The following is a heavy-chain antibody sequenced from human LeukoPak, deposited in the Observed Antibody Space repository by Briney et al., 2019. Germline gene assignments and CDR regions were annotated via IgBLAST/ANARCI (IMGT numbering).Heavy chain of an antibody. D-gene: IGHD3-10*01. CDR2: ISSSSSYI. Sequence: KSGGSLRLSCAASGFTFSSYSMNWVRQAPGKGLEWVSSISSSSSYIYYADSVKGRFTISRDNAKNSLYLQMNSLRAEDTAVYYCARAEPEGWCYGSGSYQFCMDVWGKGTTVTVSS. CDR3: ARAEPEGWCYGSGSYQFCMDV. CDR1: GFTFSSYS. J-gene: IGHJ6*04. V-gene: IGHV3-21*01.